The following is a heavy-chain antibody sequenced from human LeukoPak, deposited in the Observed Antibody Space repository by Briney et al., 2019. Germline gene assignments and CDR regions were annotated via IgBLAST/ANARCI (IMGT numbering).Heavy chain of an antibody. CDR1: GYTFTGYH. Sequence: ASVKVSCKTSGYTFTGYHMHWVRRALGQGLEWMGRINPNSGDTKYSQKFQGRVTITRDTSASRAYMELSSLRSEDTAVYYCAGTYYYDSSGYYPAFDYWGQGTLVTVSS. CDR3: AGTYYYDSSGYYPAFDY. V-gene: IGHV1-2*06. CDR2: INPNSGDT. J-gene: IGHJ4*02. D-gene: IGHD3-22*01.